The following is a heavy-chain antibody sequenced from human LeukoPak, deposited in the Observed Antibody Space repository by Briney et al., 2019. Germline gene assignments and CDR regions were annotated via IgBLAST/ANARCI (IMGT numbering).Heavy chain of an antibody. CDR2: ISTDGKST. CDR3: ARFVGGYAYFDY. D-gene: IGHD6-25*01. Sequence: GGSLRLSCVASGFTFSNYWMLWVRQAPGKGLMWVSLISTDGKSTRYAESVKGRFTISRDNSKNTLYLQMNSLRAEDTAVYYCARFVGGYAYFDYWGQGTLVTVSS. V-gene: IGHV3-74*01. J-gene: IGHJ4*02. CDR1: GFTFSNYW.